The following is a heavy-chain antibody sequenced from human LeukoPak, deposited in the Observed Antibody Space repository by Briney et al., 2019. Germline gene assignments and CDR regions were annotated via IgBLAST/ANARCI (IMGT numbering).Heavy chain of an antibody. J-gene: IGHJ4*02. CDR3: ARENGDYPYFDY. V-gene: IGHV4-59*12. CDR1: GGSISNYY. Sequence: PSETLSLTCTVSGGSISNYYWSWIRQPPGKGLEWIGYIYHSGSTYYNPSLKSRVTISVDRSKNQFSLKLSSVTAADTAVYYCARENGDYPYFDYWGQGTLVTVSS. CDR2: IYHSGST. D-gene: IGHD4-17*01.